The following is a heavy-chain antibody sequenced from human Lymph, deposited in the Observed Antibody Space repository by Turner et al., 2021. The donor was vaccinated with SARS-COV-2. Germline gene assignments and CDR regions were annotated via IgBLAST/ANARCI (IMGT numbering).Heavy chain of an antibody. Sequence: QVQLVQSGAEVKKPGASVKVSCNASGYTFTGSYMHWVRQAPGQGLEWMGWSNPNSGGTNYAQKFKGRVTMTRDTSISTAYMELSRLRSDDTAVYYCARDVERYNDFWSGYSGGYGLDVWGQGTTVTVSS. CDR1: GYTFTGSY. D-gene: IGHD3-3*01. V-gene: IGHV1-2*02. J-gene: IGHJ6*02. CDR3: ARDVERYNDFWSGYSGGYGLDV. CDR2: SNPNSGGT.